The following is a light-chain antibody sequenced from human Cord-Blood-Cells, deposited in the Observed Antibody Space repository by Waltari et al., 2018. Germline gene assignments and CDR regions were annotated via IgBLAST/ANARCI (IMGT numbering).Light chain of an antibody. CDR1: SSDVGGYNY. CDR2: EVS. V-gene: IGLV2-8*01. J-gene: IGLJ2*01. Sequence: QSALTQPPSVSGSPGQSVTISCTGTSSDVGGYNYVSWYQQHPGKAPKLMIYEVSKRPSGVPDRFSGSKSGNTASLTVSGLQAEDEADYYCSSYAGSNNWDVVFGGGTKLTVL. CDR3: SSYAGSNNWDVV.